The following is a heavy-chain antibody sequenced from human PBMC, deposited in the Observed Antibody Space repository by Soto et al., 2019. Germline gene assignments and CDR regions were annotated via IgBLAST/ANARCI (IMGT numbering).Heavy chain of an antibody. D-gene: IGHD6-25*01. CDR2: INAYSGDT. V-gene: IGHV1-2*02. CDR1: GYSFAGHY. Sequence: ASVKVSCKTSGYSFAGHYVHWVRQAPGQGLEWMGWINAYSGDTNYAQNFQGRVTMTRDMSISTAYMELSGLRSDDTAMYYCATGGAAGAFFDYWGQGALVTVSS. CDR3: ATGGAAGAFFDY. J-gene: IGHJ4*02.